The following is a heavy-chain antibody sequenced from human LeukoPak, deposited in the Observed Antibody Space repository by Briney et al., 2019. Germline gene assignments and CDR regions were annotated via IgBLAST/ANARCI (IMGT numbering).Heavy chain of an antibody. CDR1: GGTFSSYA. CDR3: ASGGTLDYDFWSGPGFDY. J-gene: IGHJ4*02. CDR2: IIPIFGTA. V-gene: IGHV1-69*13. Sequence: LVKVSCKASGGTFSSYAISWVRPAPGQGLEWMGGIIPIFGTANYAQKFQGRVTITADESTSTAYMELSSLRSEDTAVYYCASGGTLDYDFWSGPGFDYWGQGTLVTVSS. D-gene: IGHD3-3*01.